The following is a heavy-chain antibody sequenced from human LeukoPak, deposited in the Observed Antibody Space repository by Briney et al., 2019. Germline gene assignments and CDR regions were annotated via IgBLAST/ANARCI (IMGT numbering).Heavy chain of an antibody. Sequence: GGSLRLSCVGSAFTFSNFGMPWVRQAPGKGLEGLSFIRYDGSNNYHADSVKGRFSISRDNSKNTLHLQMNTLRPDDTAVYYCARTAVAGTLRWFDLWGQGTLVIVSS. V-gene: IGHV3-30*02. CDR2: IRYDGSNN. D-gene: IGHD6-19*01. J-gene: IGHJ5*02. CDR1: AFTFSNFG. CDR3: ARTAVAGTLRWFDL.